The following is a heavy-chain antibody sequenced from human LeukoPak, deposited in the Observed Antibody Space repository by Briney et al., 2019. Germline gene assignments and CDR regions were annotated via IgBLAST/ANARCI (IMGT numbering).Heavy chain of an antibody. D-gene: IGHD5-18*01. J-gene: IGHJ5*02. V-gene: IGHV5-51*01. CDR1: GYSFTSYW. Sequence: HGESLKISCKGSGYSFTSYWIGWVRQMPGKGLEWMGIIYPGDSDTRYSPSFQGRVTISADKSISTAYLQWSSLKASDTAMYYCARLRIDTAMVIENWFDPWGQGTLVTVSS. CDR3: ARLRIDTAMVIENWFDP. CDR2: IYPGDSDT.